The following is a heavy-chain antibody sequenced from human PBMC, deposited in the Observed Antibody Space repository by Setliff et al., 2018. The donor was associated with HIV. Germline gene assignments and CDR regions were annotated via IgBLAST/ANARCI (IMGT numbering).Heavy chain of an antibody. CDR3: ALANIVSTARWNH. D-gene: IGHD1-1*01. Sequence: ASVKVSCKTSGYLFSGYYLHWLRRAPGQGLEWMGWINYSIGDTKSAERFQGRVTMSRDSSTSTLYMDLKSLTSDDTAVYYCALANIVSTARWNHWGRGTLVTVSS. J-gene: IGHJ1*01. V-gene: IGHV1-2*02. CDR1: GYLFSGYY. CDR2: INYSIGDT.